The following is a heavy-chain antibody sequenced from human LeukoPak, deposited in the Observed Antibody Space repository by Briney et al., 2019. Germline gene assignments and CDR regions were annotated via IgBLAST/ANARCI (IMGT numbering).Heavy chain of an antibody. V-gene: IGHV4-39*07. CDR2: IYYSGST. CDR1: GGSISSSNYY. J-gene: IGHJ4*02. Sequence: SETLSLTCTVSGGSISSSNYYWGWIRQPPGKGLEWIGSIYYSGSTYYNPSLKSRITISVDTSKNQFSLKLSSVTAADTAVYYCARVPSYGIAAAGTTDYWGQGTLVTVSS. CDR3: ARVPSYGIAAAGTTDY. D-gene: IGHD6-13*01.